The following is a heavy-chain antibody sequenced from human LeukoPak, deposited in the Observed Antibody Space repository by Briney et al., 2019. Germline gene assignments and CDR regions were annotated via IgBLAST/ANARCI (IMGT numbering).Heavy chain of an antibody. Sequence: PSETLSLTCTVSGYSISSGYYWGWIRQPPGKGLEWIGSIYHSGSTYYNPSLKSRVTISVDTSKNQFSLKLSSVTAADTAVYYCARESIAAADSYYYYYGMDVWGQGTTVTVSS. J-gene: IGHJ6*02. CDR1: GYSISSGYY. D-gene: IGHD6-13*01. CDR3: ARESIAAADSYYYYYGMDV. V-gene: IGHV4-38-2*02. CDR2: IYHSGST.